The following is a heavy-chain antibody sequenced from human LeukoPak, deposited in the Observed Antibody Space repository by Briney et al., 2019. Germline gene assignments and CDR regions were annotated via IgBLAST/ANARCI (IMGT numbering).Heavy chain of an antibody. CDR1: GASISDYF. V-gene: IGHV4-59*13. J-gene: IGHJ4*02. CDR3: ARDRRYCTGGTCYLDPYFDY. D-gene: IGHD2-8*02. Sequence: SETLSLTCTVSGASISDYFWSWIRQSPGKGLEWIGYIYYKGDTNYNPSLTSRVTISMNTSKNQFSLKLKSVTSADTAVYYCARDRRYCTGGTCYLDPYFDYWGQGTLVTVSS. CDR2: IYYKGDT.